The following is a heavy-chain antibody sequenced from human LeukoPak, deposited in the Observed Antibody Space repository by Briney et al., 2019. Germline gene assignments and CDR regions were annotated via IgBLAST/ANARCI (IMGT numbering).Heavy chain of an antibody. Sequence: ASVKVSCKASGYTFTSYDVNWVRQATGQGLEWMGWMNPNSGDAGSAQRLQGRVTMTRDTSISTAYMELSSLRFEDTAVYYCARWGGNHLDTDFDYWGQGTLVTVSS. J-gene: IGHJ4*02. CDR2: MNPNSGDA. V-gene: IGHV1-8*01. D-gene: IGHD1-14*01. CDR3: ARWGGNHLDTDFDY. CDR1: GYTFTSYD.